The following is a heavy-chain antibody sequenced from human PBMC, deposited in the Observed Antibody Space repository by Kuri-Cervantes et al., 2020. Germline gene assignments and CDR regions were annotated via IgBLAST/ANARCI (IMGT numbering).Heavy chain of an antibody. CDR2: IYYSGST. Sequence: LRLSCTVSGGSISSGGYYWSWIRQHPGKGLEWIGYIYYSGSTYYNPSLKSRVTISVDTSKNQFSLKLSSVTAADTAVYYCASHGWYAAFDIWGQGTMVTVSS. CDR3: ASHGWYAAFDI. J-gene: IGHJ3*02. V-gene: IGHV4-31*02. D-gene: IGHD6-19*01. CDR1: GGSISSGGYY.